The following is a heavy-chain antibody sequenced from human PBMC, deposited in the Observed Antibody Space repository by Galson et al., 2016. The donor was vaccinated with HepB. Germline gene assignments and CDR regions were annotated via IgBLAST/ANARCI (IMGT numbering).Heavy chain of an antibody. D-gene: IGHD6-13*01. CDR2: IWYDGSNK. V-gene: IGHV3-33*01. J-gene: IGHJ4*02. CDR3: AREFKIAAPGVLDY. Sequence: SLRFSCAASGFTFSSYGMHWVRQAPGKGLEWVAVIWYDGSNKYYGDSVKGRFTISRDNSKNTLYLQMNSLRAEDTAVYYCAREFKIAAPGVLDYWGQGTLVTVSS. CDR1: GFTFSSYG.